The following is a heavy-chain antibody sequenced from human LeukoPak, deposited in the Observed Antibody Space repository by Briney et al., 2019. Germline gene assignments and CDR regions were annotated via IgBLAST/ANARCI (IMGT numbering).Heavy chain of an antibody. D-gene: IGHD6-6*01. CDR1: GYSLTELS. CDR3: ATAREAAPYYYYMDV. Sequence: GASVKFACRVCGYSLTELSMQGVGQAPGKGLEWMGGFDPEDGETIYAQKFQGRVTMTEDTSTDTAYMELSSLRSEDTAVYYCATAREAAPYYYYMDVWGKGATVTVSS. V-gene: IGHV1-24*01. CDR2: FDPEDGET. J-gene: IGHJ6*03.